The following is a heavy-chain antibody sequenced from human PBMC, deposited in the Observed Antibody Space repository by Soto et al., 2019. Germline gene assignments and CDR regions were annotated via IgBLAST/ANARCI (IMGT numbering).Heavy chain of an antibody. J-gene: IGHJ6*03. D-gene: IGHD3-16*01. Sequence: GASVKVSCKASGYTLTNYAMRWVRQAPGQRLEWMGWLNVGNGNTKYSQKFQGRVTITRDTSASTAYMQLSTLRSEDTAVYYCARAFGSSNVRYYYYMDVWGKGTTVTVSS. V-gene: IGHV1-3*01. CDR2: LNVGNGNT. CDR3: ARAFGSSNVRYYYYMDV. CDR1: GYTLTNYA.